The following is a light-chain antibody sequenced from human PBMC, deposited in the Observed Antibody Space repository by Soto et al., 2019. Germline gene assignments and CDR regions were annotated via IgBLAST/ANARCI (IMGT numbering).Light chain of an antibody. V-gene: IGKV3-15*01. CDR3: QQYQNWPLT. J-gene: IGKJ4*01. CDR1: QSVYSN. CDR2: GAS. Sequence: ETVMTQSPVTLSVSPGERATLSCRASQSVYSNLAWYQQKPGQAPRLLIYGASTRATGLPARFSGSGSGTEFTLTISSLQSEDFPVYYCQQYQNWPLTFGGGTKVDIK.